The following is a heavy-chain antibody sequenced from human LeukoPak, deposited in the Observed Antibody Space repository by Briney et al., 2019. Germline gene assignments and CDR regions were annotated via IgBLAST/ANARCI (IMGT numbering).Heavy chain of an antibody. V-gene: IGHV3-30*18. J-gene: IGHJ4*02. CDR2: ISYDGSNK. CDR1: GFTFSSYG. CDR3: ANDRGYSGYEFFDY. Sequence: GRSLRLSCAASGFTFSSYGVHWVRQAPGKGLEWVAVISYDGSNKYYADSVKGRFTISRDNSKNTLYLQMNSLRAEDTAVYYCANDRGYSGYEFFDYWGQGTLVTVSS. D-gene: IGHD5-12*01.